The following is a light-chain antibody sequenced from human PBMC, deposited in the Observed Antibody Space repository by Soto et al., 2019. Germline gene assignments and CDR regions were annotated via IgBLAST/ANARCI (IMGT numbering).Light chain of an antibody. V-gene: IGLV2-14*01. CDR1: SSDVGGYNY. CDR3: SSYTSSSTPLYV. Sequence: QSVLAQPASVSGSPGQSITISCTGTSSDVGGYNYASWYQQHPGKAPKLMIYEVSNRPSGVSNRFSGSKSGNTASLTISGLQAEDEADYYCSSYTSSSTPLYVFGTGTKVTVL. J-gene: IGLJ1*01. CDR2: EVS.